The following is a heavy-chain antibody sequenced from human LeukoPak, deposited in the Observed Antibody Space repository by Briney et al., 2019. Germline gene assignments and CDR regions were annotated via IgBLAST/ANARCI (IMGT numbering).Heavy chain of an antibody. J-gene: IGHJ3*02. CDR3: ARDRWYYYDSSDYYHDAFDI. CDR2: ISFDGSYK. CDR1: GFTFSSYA. V-gene: IGHV3-30*04. D-gene: IGHD3-22*01. Sequence: GRSLRLSCAASGFTFSSYAMHWVRQAPGKGLEWVAIISFDGSYKNYADSVKGRFTISRDNSKNTLYLQMNSLRAEDTAVYYCARDRWYYYDSSDYYHDAFDIWGQGTLVTVSS.